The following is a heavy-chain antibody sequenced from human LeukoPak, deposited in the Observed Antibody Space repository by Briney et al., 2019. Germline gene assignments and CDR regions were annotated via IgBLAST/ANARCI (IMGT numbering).Heavy chain of an antibody. CDR1: GFTFSGHW. J-gene: IGHJ4*02. D-gene: IGHD3-10*01. CDR2: IRQDGGEE. CDR3: AAWGMGSSYVY. V-gene: IGHV3-7*01. Sequence: GGPLRLSCAASGFTFSGHWMYWVRQAPGKGLAWVANIRQDGGEEYYVDSVRGRFTISRDNAKNSLYLQMNRLTDEDRDVYYCAAWGMGSSYVYWGQGALVSVSS.